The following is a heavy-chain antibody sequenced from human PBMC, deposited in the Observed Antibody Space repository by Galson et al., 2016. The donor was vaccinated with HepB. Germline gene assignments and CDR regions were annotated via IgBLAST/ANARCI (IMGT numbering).Heavy chain of an antibody. CDR2: ICFHGSKK. CDR3: ARDQISVPINRGIPAPGDHYYGLDV. Sequence: SLRLSCAASGFIFSSYGMHWVRQSPGKGLESVAFICFHGSKKYYADSVQGRVSISRDNSKNMVFLQIDNLRAEDTAVYYCARDQISVPINRGIPAPGDHYYGLDVWGHGTTVTVSS. V-gene: IGHV3-33*01. D-gene: IGHD3-10*01. J-gene: IGHJ6*02. CDR1: GFIFSSYG.